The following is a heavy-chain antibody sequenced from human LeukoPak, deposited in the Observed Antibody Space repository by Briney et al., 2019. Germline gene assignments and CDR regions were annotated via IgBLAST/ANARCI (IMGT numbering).Heavy chain of an antibody. CDR1: GSTFSSYW. D-gene: IGHD3-10*01. Sequence: GGSLRLSCAASGSTFSSYWMSWVRQAPGKGLEWVANIKQDGSEKYYVDSVKGRFTISRDNAKNSLYLQMNSLRAEDTAVYYCARDLLWFGELFSTGFDYWGQGTLVTVSS. CDR2: IKQDGSEK. V-gene: IGHV3-7*01. CDR3: ARDLLWFGELFSTGFDY. J-gene: IGHJ4*02.